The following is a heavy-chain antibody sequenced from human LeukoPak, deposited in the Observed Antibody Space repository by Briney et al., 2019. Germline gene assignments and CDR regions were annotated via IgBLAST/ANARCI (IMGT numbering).Heavy chain of an antibody. Sequence: GGSLRLSCSASVFAFSSDAMHWVRQAPGRGLEWLAVISYDGSNADHAESVRGRFTISRDNSKNTLFLQMNSLRPEDTAVYYCARDLVNSSGLFAGELDHWGLGTLVIVSS. J-gene: IGHJ4*02. CDR2: ISYDGSNA. CDR1: VFAFSSDA. CDR3: ARDLVNSSGLFAGELDH. D-gene: IGHD6-19*01. V-gene: IGHV3-30*04.